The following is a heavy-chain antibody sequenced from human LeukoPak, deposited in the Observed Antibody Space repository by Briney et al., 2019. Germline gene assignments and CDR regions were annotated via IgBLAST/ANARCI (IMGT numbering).Heavy chain of an antibody. CDR3: ARRWTGENAFDI. CDR1: GGSIISRH. Sequence: SETLSLTCIVSGGSIISRHRSWIRQPAGKGLEWIGHIYSSGSTNYNPSLKSRVTMSVDTSTNHFSLTLTSVTAADTAVYYCARRWTGENAFDIWGQGTMVTVSS. J-gene: IGHJ3*02. V-gene: IGHV4-4*07. CDR2: IYSSGST. D-gene: IGHD3/OR15-3a*01.